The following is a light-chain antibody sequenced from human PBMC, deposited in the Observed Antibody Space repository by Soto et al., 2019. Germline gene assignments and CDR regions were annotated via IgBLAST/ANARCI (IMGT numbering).Light chain of an antibody. Sequence: QSVLTQAPSASGTPGQRVTISCSGSNSNIGGNSVSWYHHLPGTAPKLLIFNNSQRPSGVPDRFSGSKSGTSASLAISGRQSEDEADYYCASWDDSLNGHWVFGGGTKLTVL. CDR1: NSNIGGNS. CDR2: NNS. V-gene: IGLV1-44*01. CDR3: ASWDDSLNGHWV. J-gene: IGLJ3*02.